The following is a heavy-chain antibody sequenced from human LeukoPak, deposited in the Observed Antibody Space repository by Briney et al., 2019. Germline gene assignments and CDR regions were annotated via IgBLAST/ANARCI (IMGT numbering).Heavy chain of an antibody. CDR2: IYYSGST. CDR1: GGSISSYY. V-gene: IGHV4-59*01. D-gene: IGHD2-21*02. CDR3: ARVLEVVTAIDAFDI. Sequence: SETLSLTCTVSGGSISSYYWSWIRQPPGKGLEWIGDIYYSGSTNYNPSLKSRVTISVDTSKDQFSLKLSSVTAADTAVYYCARVLEVVTAIDAFDIWGQGTMVTVSS. J-gene: IGHJ3*02.